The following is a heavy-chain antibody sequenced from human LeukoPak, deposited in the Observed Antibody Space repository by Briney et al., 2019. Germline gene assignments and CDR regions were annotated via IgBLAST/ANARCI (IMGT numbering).Heavy chain of an antibody. Sequence: PGGSLRLSCAASGFTFSSYAMTWVRQAPGKGLEWVSTINSSGGSGGSTYYADSVKGRFTISRDNSKNTLYLQMNSLRAEDTAVYYCAKGGDGDYETQWKNYFDYWGQGTLVTGSS. J-gene: IGHJ4*02. V-gene: IGHV3-23*01. CDR2: INSSGGSGGST. CDR3: AKGGDGDYETQWKNYFDY. CDR1: GFTFSSYA. D-gene: IGHD4-17*01.